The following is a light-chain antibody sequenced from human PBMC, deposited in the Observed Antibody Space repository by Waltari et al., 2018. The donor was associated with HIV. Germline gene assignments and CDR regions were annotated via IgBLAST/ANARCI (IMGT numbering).Light chain of an antibody. V-gene: IGKV3-15*01. Sequence: EVGVTQSPATLSVSAEKRATLFCRASRSIKTDLAWYQHRPGQSPRLLIYGASTRASGVPSRFSGSGSATEFNLTISSLQSEDSAIYYCQQYNTLPPFTFGPGTGVEVK. CDR3: QQYNTLPPFT. CDR1: RSIKTD. J-gene: IGKJ3*01. CDR2: GAS.